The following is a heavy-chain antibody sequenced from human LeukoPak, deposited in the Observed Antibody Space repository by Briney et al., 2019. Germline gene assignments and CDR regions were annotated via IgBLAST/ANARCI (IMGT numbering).Heavy chain of an antibody. CDR3: ARDTYYDSSGYPTHFDY. CDR2: SGSGSNT. V-gene: IGHV3-23*01. Sequence: GGSLRLSCAASGFTFSNYAMSWVRQAPGKGLEWVISGSGSNTYYADSVKGRFTISRDNSKNTLYLQMNSLRAEDTAVYYCARDTYYDSSGYPTHFDYWGQGTLVTVSS. D-gene: IGHD3-22*01. CDR1: GFTFSNYA. J-gene: IGHJ4*02.